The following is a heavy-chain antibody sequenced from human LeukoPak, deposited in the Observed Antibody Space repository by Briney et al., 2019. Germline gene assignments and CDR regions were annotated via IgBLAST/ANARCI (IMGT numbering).Heavy chain of an antibody. CDR1: GYTFTGDY. CDR2: INPNTGGT. J-gene: IGHJ4*02. Sequence: ASVKVSCKASGYTFTGDYIHWVRQAPGQGLECMGWINPNTGGTEHAQNFQGRVSLTRDTSISTAYMELSRLTPDDTAVYYCATMSWGYWGQGTLVTVSS. V-gene: IGHV1-2*02. D-gene: IGHD3-16*01. CDR3: ATMSWGY.